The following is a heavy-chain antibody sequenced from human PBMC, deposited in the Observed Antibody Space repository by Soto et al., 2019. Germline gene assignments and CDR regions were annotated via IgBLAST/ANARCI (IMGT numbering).Heavy chain of an antibody. CDR1: GGSISSYY. CDR2: IYYSGST. CDR3: ARGPSSGWDVYFDY. J-gene: IGHJ4*02. Sequence: QVQLQESGPGLVKPSETLSLTCTVSGGSISSYYWSWIRQPPGKGLEWIGYIYYSGSTNYNPALNMRVTISSATAKHQSSLKLSSVTAADTAVYYCARGPSSGWDVYFDYWGQGTLVTVSS. D-gene: IGHD6-19*01. V-gene: IGHV4-59*08.